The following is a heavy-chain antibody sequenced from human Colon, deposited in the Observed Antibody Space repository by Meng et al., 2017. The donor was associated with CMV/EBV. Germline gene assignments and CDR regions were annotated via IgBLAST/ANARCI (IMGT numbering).Heavy chain of an antibody. Sequence: GESLKISCVTSGFTFSQYDVSWVRQAPGKGLEWISHSGFRGGNIFYADSVKGRFTVSRDTSSSTLYLQMNSLKAEDMAVYYCARVVATSRLGIFNSWGQGTRVTVSS. J-gene: IGHJ4*02. CDR2: SGFRGGNI. CDR1: GFTFSQYD. D-gene: IGHD5-12*01. CDR3: ARVVATSRLGIFNS. V-gene: IGHV3-23*01.